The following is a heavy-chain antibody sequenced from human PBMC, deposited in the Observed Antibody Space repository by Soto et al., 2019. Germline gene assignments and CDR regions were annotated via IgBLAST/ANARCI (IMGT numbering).Heavy chain of an antibody. CDR3: ARVLCSSSSCYRRGFDF. CDR2: ISGSGGST. J-gene: IGHJ4*02. V-gene: IGHV3-23*01. CDR1: EFTFSIFA. D-gene: IGHD2-2*02. Sequence: GGSLRLSCAACEFTFSIFAMSWVRQAPGKGLEWVSTISGSGGSTYYADSVKGRFTISRDSSKNTLFLQMNSLRAEDTAVYFCARVLCSSSSCYRRGFDFWGQGTLVTVSS.